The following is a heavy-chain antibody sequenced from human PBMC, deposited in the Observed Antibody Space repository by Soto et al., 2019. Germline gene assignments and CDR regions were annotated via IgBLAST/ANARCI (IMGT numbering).Heavy chain of an antibody. D-gene: IGHD2-15*01. V-gene: IGHV3-74*02. CDR3: ARGDGVGGTCYSLAGSFYYYMDV. CDR2: INSDGSVS. Sequence: EVQLVESGGGLVQPGGSLRLSCAASGFTFSNYWMYWVRQAPGKGLEWVSRINSDGSVSSYADSVKGRLTISRDNVKNTLYLQMDSRRAEDTAVYYCARGDGVGGTCYSLAGSFYYYMDVWGKGTTVTVFS. J-gene: IGHJ6*03. CDR1: GFTFSNYW.